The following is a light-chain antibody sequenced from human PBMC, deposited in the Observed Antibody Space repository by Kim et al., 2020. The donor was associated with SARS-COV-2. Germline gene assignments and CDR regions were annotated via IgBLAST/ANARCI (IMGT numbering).Light chain of an antibody. Sequence: DIQMTQAPSSLSASVGDRVTITCQASQDISDYLNWYQQKPGKAPKLLIYDASNLETGVPSRFSGSGSGTDFTFTISSLQPEDIATYFCQQYDHLPTFGGGTKVDIK. V-gene: IGKV1-33*01. J-gene: IGKJ4*01. CDR1: QDISDY. CDR3: QQYDHLPT. CDR2: DAS.